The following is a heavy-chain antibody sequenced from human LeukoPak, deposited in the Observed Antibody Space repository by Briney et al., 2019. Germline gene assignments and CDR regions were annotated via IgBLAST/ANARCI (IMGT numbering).Heavy chain of an antibody. D-gene: IGHD3-10*01. CDR1: GYTFTAYY. CDR2: INPNSGGT. J-gene: IGHJ4*02. CDR3: ARGLYYYGSGRD. V-gene: IGHV1-2*02. Sequence: ASVNVSCKASGYTFTAYYMHWVRQAPGQGPEWLGWINPNSGGTNYAQKFQGRVTMTRDTSITTGYMELSRLTSDDTAVYYCARGLYYYGSGRDWGQGTLVTVSS.